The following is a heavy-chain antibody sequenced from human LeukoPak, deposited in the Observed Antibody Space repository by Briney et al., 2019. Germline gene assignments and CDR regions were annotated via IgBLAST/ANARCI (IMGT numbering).Heavy chain of an antibody. CDR1: SRSLSGYS. V-gene: IGHV4-34*01. D-gene: IGHD3-22*01. J-gene: IGHJ4*02. Sequence: SETLSLTCAVYSRSLSGYSWSWIRQAPGKGLEWVGEINLSGSTSYNPSFKSRVTVSTDTSKNQFSLKMTSVTAADTAVYYCARHVHVSMIFAILSDYFDYWGRGTLVSVSS. CDR3: ARHVHVSMIFAILSDYFDY. CDR2: INLSGST.